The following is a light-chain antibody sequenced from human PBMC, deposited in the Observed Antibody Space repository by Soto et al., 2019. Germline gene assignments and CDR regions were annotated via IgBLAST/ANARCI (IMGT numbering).Light chain of an antibody. V-gene: IGKV3-15*01. Sequence: EIVMTQSPATLSVSPGERATLSCRASQSVSSNLAWYQQKPGQAPRLLIYGASTRATGIPARFSGSGSGTEFSLTISSLQSADFAVYYCQQYNDWRTFGQGTKVEI. CDR1: QSVSSN. J-gene: IGKJ1*01. CDR3: QQYNDWRT. CDR2: GAS.